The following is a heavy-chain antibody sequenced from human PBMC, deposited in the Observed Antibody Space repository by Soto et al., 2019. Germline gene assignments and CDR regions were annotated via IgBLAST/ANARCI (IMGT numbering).Heavy chain of an antibody. D-gene: IGHD3-22*01. Sequence: QVQLVQSGAEVKEPGASVKVSCRTSGYTFTSYAIHWVRQAPGQRPEWMGWINVGNGNTKYSQSFQDRVTITRDTSASTAYMELSSLRSEDTAVYFCAREVVVVMSNCFDPWGQGTLVTVSS. CDR1: GYTFTSYA. CDR3: AREVVVVMSNCFDP. CDR2: INVGNGNT. V-gene: IGHV1-3*01. J-gene: IGHJ5*02.